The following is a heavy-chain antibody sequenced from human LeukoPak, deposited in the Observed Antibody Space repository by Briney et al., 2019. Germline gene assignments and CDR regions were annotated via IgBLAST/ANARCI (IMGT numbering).Heavy chain of an antibody. CDR1: GFTFSSYA. D-gene: IGHD1-7*01. CDR3: ANFLDLKRFDP. CDR2: ISGSGGST. Sequence: GGSLRLSCAASGFTFSSYAVSWVRHAPGKGLEWFSGISGSGGSTYCADSVKGRFTISRHNSKNTIYLQMNSLRAEDTAVYFCANFLDLKRFDPWGQGTLVTVSS. J-gene: IGHJ5*02. V-gene: IGHV3-23*01.